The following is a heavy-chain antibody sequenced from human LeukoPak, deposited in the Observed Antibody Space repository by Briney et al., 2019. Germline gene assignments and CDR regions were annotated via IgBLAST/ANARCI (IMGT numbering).Heavy chain of an antibody. CDR3: ARDWAHFMTTVGNWFDP. Sequence: GGSLRLSCAASGFTFSSYAMHWVRQAPGKGLEWVAVISYDGSNKYYADSVKGRFTISRDNSKNTLYLQMNSLRAEDTAVYYCARDWAHFMTTVGNWFDPWGQGTLVTVSS. D-gene: IGHD4-17*01. V-gene: IGHV3-30-3*01. J-gene: IGHJ5*02. CDR2: ISYDGSNK. CDR1: GFTFSSYA.